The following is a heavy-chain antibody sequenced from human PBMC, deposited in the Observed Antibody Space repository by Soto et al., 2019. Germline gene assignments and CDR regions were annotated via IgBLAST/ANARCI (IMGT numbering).Heavy chain of an antibody. CDR1: GFTLSTYS. J-gene: IGHJ6*02. CDR3: ARERPFGSGHYDMDV. V-gene: IGHV3-48*01. D-gene: IGHD3-10*01. CDR2: ISSSGTT. Sequence: EVQLVESGGGLVQPGGSLRLSCAASGFTLSTYSMNWVRQAPGKGLEWVSDISSSGTTYYSDSVKGRFTISRDNAKNSLYLQINSLRVEDTAVYFCARERPFGSGHYDMDVWGQGTTVTVSS.